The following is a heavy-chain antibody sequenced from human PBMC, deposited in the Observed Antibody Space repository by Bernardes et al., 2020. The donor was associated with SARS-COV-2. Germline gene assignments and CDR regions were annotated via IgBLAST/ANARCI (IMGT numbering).Heavy chain of an antibody. V-gene: IGHV4-39*01. Sequence: SETLSLTCTVSGGSISSSSYYWGWIRQPPGKGLEWIGSIYYSGSTYYNPSLKSRVTISVDTSKNQFSLKLSPVTAADTAVYYCARHGCSSTSCYWRNWFDPWGQGTLVTVSS. CDR1: GGSISSSSYY. CDR2: IYYSGST. J-gene: IGHJ5*02. CDR3: ARHGCSSTSCYWRNWFDP. D-gene: IGHD2-2*01.